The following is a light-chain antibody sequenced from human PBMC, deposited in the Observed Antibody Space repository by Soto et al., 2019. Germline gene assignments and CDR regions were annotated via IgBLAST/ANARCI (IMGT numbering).Light chain of an antibody. V-gene: IGKV1-39*01. CDR1: QSISSY. J-gene: IGKJ1*01. Sequence: DLQMTQSPSSLSASVGDRVTITCRASQSISSYLKWYQQKPGKAPKLLIYAASSLQSGLPSRFSRSRSGTDFTLTISSLQPEDFATYYCPQSYSTPPRTFGQGTKVEIK. CDR3: PQSYSTPPRT. CDR2: AAS.